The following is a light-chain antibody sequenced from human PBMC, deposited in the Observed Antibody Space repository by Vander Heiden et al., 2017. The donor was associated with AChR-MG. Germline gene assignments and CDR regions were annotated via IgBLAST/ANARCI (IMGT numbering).Light chain of an antibody. Sequence: EIVMTQSPDILSVSPGDRATLSCRASQSVSNNVAWYQQKPGQAPRLLIYRASTRATDIPPRFSGSGSETEFTLTISSLQSEDFAAYYCQQYHHLHSFGQGTKVEIK. J-gene: IGKJ1*01. CDR3: QQYHHLHS. V-gene: IGKV3-15*01. CDR1: QSVSNN. CDR2: RAS.